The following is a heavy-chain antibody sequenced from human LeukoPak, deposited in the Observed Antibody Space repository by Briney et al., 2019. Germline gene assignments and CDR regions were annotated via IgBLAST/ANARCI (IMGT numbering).Heavy chain of an antibody. CDR1: GVSICSSSYY. Sequence: SETLSLTCTVSGVSICSSSYYWGWIRQPPGKGLEWIGTIYYSGSTYYNPSLKSRVTISVDTSKNQFSLNLSSLTAADTAVYYCARDYRGTYPPGYFDYWGQGTLVTVSS. CDR3: ARDYRGTYPPGYFDY. D-gene: IGHD3-16*02. V-gene: IGHV4-39*07. CDR2: IYYSGST. J-gene: IGHJ4*02.